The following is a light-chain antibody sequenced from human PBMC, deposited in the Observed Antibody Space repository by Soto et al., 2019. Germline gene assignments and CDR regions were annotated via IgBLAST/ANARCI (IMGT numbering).Light chain of an antibody. CDR2: DAS. V-gene: IGKV1-5*01. J-gene: IGKJ1*01. CDR1: QTISFS. CDR3: QQYHGYSLT. Sequence: DIQMTQYPSTLSASVGDRVTITCRASQTISFSLAWDPQKPGKAPKLLSYDASTLQSGVPSRFSGSESGTEFILTISGLQPDDFATYYCQQYHGYSLTFGQGTKVEI.